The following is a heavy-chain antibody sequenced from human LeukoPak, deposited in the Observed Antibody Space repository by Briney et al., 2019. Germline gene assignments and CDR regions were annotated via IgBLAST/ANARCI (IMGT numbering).Heavy chain of an antibody. D-gene: IGHD3-3*01. CDR3: AKEHRTYYDFWSGYPNTLNFDY. J-gene: IGHJ4*02. Sequence: GGSLRLSCAASGFTFDDYAMHWVRQAPGKGLEWVSGISWNSGSIGYADSVKGRFTISRDNAKNSLYPQMNSLRAEDTALYYCAKEHRTYYDFWSGYPNTLNFDYWGQGTLVTVSS. CDR2: ISWNSGSI. CDR1: GFTFDDYA. V-gene: IGHV3-9*01.